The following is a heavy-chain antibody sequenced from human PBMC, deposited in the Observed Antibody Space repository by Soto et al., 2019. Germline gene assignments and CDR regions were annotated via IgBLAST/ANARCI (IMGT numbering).Heavy chain of an antibody. D-gene: IGHD4-17*01. CDR2: INLRGGTT. CDR3: ARGPDDSDVPRWDY. Sequence: QVQLMQSGAEVRKPGASVRPSCETSGYNFNQYYIHWVRQAPGQGLEWMGIINLRGGTTEYAHKFRGRVTVTGDTSTRTAYMELRSLRSDDTAIYFCARGPDDSDVPRWDYWGQGTLVTVSS. CDR1: GYNFNQYY. V-gene: IGHV1-46*02. J-gene: IGHJ4*02.